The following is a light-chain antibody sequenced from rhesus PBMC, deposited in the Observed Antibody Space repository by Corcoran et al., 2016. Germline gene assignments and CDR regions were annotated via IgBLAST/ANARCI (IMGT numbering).Light chain of an antibody. V-gene: IGKV1-94*01. CDR2: AAS. J-gene: IGKJ4*01. Sequence: DIQMTQSPSSLSASVGDRVTVTCRASQGITKELSWYQQKPGKAPTLLIYAASILQSGVSFRFSGSGSGTDYTLPISSLQPEDVATYSCLRDYPTPLPFGGGTKVGVK. CDR3: LRDYPTPLP. CDR1: QGITKE.